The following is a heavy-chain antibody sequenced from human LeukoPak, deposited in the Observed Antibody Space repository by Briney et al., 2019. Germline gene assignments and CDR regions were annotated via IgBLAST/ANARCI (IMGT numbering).Heavy chain of an antibody. CDR3: ARDGGEP. CDR2: IYTSGST. Sequence: TSETLSLTCTVSGGSISSGSYYWSWIRQPAGKGLEWIGRIYTSGSTNYNPSLKSRVTISVDTSKNQFSLKLSSVTAADTAVYYCARDGGEPWGQGTLVTVSS. D-gene: IGHD3-16*01. J-gene: IGHJ5*02. CDR1: GGSISSGSYY. V-gene: IGHV4-61*02.